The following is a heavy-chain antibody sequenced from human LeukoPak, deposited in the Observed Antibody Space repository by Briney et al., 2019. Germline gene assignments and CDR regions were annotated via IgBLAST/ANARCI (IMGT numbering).Heavy chain of an antibody. D-gene: IGHD2-21*02. Sequence: GGSLRLSCAASGFILRSYAMHWVRQAPGKGLEWVAVISYDGSNKYYADSVKGRFTISRDNPKNTLYLRLNSLRAEDTAVYYCARTARLLESWGQGTLVTVSS. CDR1: GFILRSYA. J-gene: IGHJ4*02. V-gene: IGHV3-30-3*01. CDR3: ARTARLLES. CDR2: ISYDGSNK.